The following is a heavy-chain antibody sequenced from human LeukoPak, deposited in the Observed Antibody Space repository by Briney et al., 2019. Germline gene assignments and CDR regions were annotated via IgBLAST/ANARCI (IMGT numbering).Heavy chain of an antibody. D-gene: IGHD5-12*01. CDR2: IYNSGST. J-gene: IGHJ4*02. CDR3: ARQGGYASPFDY. V-gene: IGHV4-59*08. CDR1: GGSISSYY. Sequence: PSETLSLTCTVSGGSISSYYWSWIRQPPGKGLEWIGNIYNSGSTNYNPSLKSRVTISEDSSKKQFSLKLISVTAADTAVYYCARQGGYASPFDYWGQGTLVTVSS.